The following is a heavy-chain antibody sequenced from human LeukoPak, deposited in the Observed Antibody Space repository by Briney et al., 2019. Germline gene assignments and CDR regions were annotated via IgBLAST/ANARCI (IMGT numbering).Heavy chain of an antibody. CDR1: GGSISTYY. CDR3: ARADAYYYGMDV. J-gene: IGHJ6*02. V-gene: IGHV4-59*01. CDR2: YYYSGST. Sequence: PETLSLTCRVSGGSISTYYWSWVRQPPGKGLEWSGYYYYSGSTNYNPPFQSRVTMSVDTSNNQFFLNLPSVTAANTAHYYCARADAYYYGMDVWGQGTTVTVSS.